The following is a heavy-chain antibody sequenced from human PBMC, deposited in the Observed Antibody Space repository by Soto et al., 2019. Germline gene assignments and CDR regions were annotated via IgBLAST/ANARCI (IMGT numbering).Heavy chain of an antibody. J-gene: IGHJ6*02. CDR2: IYPGDSDT. V-gene: IGHV5-51*01. CDR1: GYSFTSYW. CDR3: ARRSGYAVGVYGMDV. Sequence: PGESLKISCKGSGYSFTSYWIGWVRQMPGKGLGWMGIIYPGDSDTRYSPSFQGQVTISADKSISTAYLQWSSLKASDTAMYYCARRSGYAVGVYGMDVWGQGTTVTVSS. D-gene: IGHD2-2*01.